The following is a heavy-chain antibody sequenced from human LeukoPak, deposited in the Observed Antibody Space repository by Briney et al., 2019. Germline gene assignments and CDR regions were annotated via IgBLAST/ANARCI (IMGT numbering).Heavy chain of an antibody. V-gene: IGHV3-33*01. CDR3: AGARRGYSYGHLDY. J-gene: IGHJ4*02. CDR1: GFTFSSYG. Sequence: GRSLRLSCAASGFTFSSYGMHWVRQAPGKGLEWVAVIWYAGSNKYYADSVKGRFTISRDNSKNTLYLQMNSLRAEDTAVYYCAGARRGYSYGHLDYWGQGTLVTVSS. CDR2: IWYAGSNK. D-gene: IGHD5-18*01.